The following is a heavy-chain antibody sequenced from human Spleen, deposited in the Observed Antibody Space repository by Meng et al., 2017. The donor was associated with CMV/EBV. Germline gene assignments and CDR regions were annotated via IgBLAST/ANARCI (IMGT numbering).Heavy chain of an antibody. J-gene: IGHJ4*02. CDR3: AKDSRNFEILTGYVD. D-gene: IGHD3-9*01. CDR2: IGPAGDT. CDR1: GFTFSSYD. Sequence: GGSLRLSCAVSGFTFSSYDMHWVRQATGKGLEWISVIGPAGDTYYPGSVKGRFTVSRDNSKNTAYLQMNSLRAEDTAMYYCAKDSRNFEILTGYVDWGQGTLVTVSS. V-gene: IGHV3-13*01.